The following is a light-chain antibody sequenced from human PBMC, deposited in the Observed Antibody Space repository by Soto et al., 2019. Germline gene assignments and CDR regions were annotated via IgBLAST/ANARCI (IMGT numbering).Light chain of an antibody. V-gene: IGLV2-8*01. CDR3: SSYAGSSFV. CDR1: SSDVGGYNY. J-gene: IGLJ1*01. CDR2: EVS. Sequence: QSALTQPPSASGSPGQSVTISCTGTSSDVGGYNYVSWYQHHPGRAPKLMIYEVSKRPSGVPDRFSGSKSGNTASLPVSGLQAEDEADYYCSSYAGSSFVFGTGTKVTVL.